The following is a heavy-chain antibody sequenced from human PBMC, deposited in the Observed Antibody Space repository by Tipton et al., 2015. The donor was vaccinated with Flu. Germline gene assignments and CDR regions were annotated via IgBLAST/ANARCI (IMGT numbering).Heavy chain of an antibody. J-gene: IGHJ6*03. CDR2: IYYRGST. CDR1: GGSISSYY. CDR3: ARTTRNYYYYYMDV. D-gene: IGHD1-1*01. V-gene: IGHV4-59*01. Sequence: TLSLTCTVSGGSISSYYWSWIRQPPGKGLEWIGYIYYRGSTNYNPSLKGRVTISVDTSKNQFSLKLSSVTAADTAVYYCARTTRNYYYYYMDVWGKGTTVTVSS.